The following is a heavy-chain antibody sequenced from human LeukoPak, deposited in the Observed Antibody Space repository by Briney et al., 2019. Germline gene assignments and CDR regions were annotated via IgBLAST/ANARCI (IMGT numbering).Heavy chain of an antibody. D-gene: IGHD3-22*01. Sequence: SVKVSCKASGGTFSSYAISWVRQAPGQGLEWMGRIIPIFGTANYAQKFQGRVTITTDESTSTAYMELSSLRSEDTAVYYCARDNRITMIGLDYWGQGTLVTASS. J-gene: IGHJ4*02. CDR3: ARDNRITMIGLDY. CDR1: GGTFSSYA. V-gene: IGHV1-69*05. CDR2: IIPIFGTA.